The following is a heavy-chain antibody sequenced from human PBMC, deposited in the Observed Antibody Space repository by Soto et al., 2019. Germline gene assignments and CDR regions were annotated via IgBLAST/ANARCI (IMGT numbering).Heavy chain of an antibody. CDR3: ARAESGIVVVPADPPPRYYYYGMDV. Sequence: SVKVSCKASGGTFSSYAISWVRQAPGQGLEWMGGIIPIFGTANYAQKFQGRVTITADESTSTAYMELSSLRSEDTAVYYCARAESGIVVVPADPPPRYYYYGMDVWGQGTTVTVSS. V-gene: IGHV1-69*13. D-gene: IGHD2-2*01. J-gene: IGHJ6*02. CDR2: IIPIFGTA. CDR1: GGTFSSYA.